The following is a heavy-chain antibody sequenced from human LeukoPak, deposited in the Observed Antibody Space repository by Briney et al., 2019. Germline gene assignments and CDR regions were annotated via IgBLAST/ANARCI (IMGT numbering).Heavy chain of an antibody. Sequence: GGSLRLSCAASGFTFSGYAMSWVRQAPGKGLEWVSAISGSGGSTYYADSVKGRFTISRDNSKNTLYLQMNSLRAEDTAVYYCAKHYDILTDYFDYWGQGTLVTVSS. J-gene: IGHJ4*02. CDR1: GFTFSGYA. D-gene: IGHD3-9*01. CDR2: ISGSGGST. CDR3: AKHYDILTDYFDY. V-gene: IGHV3-23*01.